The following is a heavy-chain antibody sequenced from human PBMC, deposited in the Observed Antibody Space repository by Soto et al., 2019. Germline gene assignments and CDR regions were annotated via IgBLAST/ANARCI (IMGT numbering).Heavy chain of an antibody. D-gene: IGHD6-13*01. CDR3: ARGDSSSWYSAPYYYYGMDV. Sequence: SVKVSCKASGGTFSSYAISWVRQAPGPGLEWMGGIIPIFGTANYAQKFQGRVTITADKSTSTAYMELSSLRSEDTAVYYCARGDSSSWYSAPYYYYGMDVWGQGTTVTVSS. CDR2: IIPIFGTA. J-gene: IGHJ6*02. V-gene: IGHV1-69*06. CDR1: GGTFSSYA.